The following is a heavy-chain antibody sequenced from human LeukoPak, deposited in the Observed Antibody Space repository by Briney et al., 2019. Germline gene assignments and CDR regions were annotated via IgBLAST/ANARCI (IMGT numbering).Heavy chain of an antibody. CDR3: ARDLAAARDY. J-gene: IGHJ4*02. V-gene: IGHV4-34*01. CDR1: GGSFSGYY. CDR2: INHSGST. Sequence: SETLSLTCAVYGGSFSGYYWSWIRQPPGKGLEWIGEINHSGSTNYNPSLKSRVTMSVDTSKNQFSLKLSSVTAADTAVYYCARDLAAARDYWGQGTLVTVSS. D-gene: IGHD6-13*01.